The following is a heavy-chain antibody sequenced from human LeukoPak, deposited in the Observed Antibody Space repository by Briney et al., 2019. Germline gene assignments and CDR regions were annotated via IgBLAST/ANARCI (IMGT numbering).Heavy chain of an antibody. Sequence: GGSLRLSCAASGFTFSSYAMSWVRQAPGEGLEWVSAISGSGGSTYYADSVKGRFTISRDNSKNTLYLQMNSLRAEDTAVYYCAKDSSGYYSIPVPFDYWGQGTLVTVSS. J-gene: IGHJ4*02. CDR2: ISGSGGST. CDR1: GFTFSSYA. D-gene: IGHD3-22*01. V-gene: IGHV3-23*01. CDR3: AKDSSGYYSIPVPFDY.